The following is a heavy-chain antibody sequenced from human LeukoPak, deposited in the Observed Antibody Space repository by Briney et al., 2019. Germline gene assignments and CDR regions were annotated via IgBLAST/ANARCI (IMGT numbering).Heavy chain of an antibody. CDR3: ARLITIFGVVVFDY. J-gene: IGHJ4*02. D-gene: IGHD3-3*01. CDR2: IKQDGSEK. CDR1: GFTFSSYW. Sequence: LSGGSLRLSCAASGFTFSSYWMSWVRQAPGKGLEWVANIKQDGSEKYYVDSVKGRFTISRDNAKNSLYLQMNSLRAEDTAVYYCARLITIFGVVVFDYWGQGTLVTVSS. V-gene: IGHV3-7*01.